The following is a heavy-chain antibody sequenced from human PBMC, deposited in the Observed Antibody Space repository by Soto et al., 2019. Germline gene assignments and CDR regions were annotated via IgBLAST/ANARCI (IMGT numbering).Heavy chain of an antibody. J-gene: IGHJ6*02. Sequence: GESLKISCKGSGYTFTDYWIGWVRQLPGKGLEWMGIIYPGDSDTRYSPSFQGHVNITVDKSTSTAYLQWNNLKASDTAMYYCARHLSNFRYYYYSMDVWGQGTTVTVSS. D-gene: IGHD4-4*01. V-gene: IGHV5-51*01. CDR2: IYPGDSDT. CDR1: GYTFTDYW. CDR3: ARHLSNFRYYYYSMDV.